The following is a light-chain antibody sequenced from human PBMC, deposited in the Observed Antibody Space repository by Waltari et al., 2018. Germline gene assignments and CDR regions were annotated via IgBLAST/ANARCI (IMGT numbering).Light chain of an antibody. J-gene: IGLJ2*01. V-gene: IGLV3-25*03. CDR1: AFPKQY. Sequence: SYELTQTHSVSVSPGQLTRIPCPGAAFPKQYAYWFQQKPGQAPVLVICKDSERPSGIPERFSGSSSGTTVTLTISGVQAEDEADYYCQSTDSSGSYRVFGGGTKLTVL. CDR2: KDS. CDR3: QSTDSSGSYRV.